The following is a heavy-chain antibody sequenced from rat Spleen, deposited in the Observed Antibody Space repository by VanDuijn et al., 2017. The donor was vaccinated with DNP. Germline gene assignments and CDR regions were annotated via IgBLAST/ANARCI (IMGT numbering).Heavy chain of an antibody. J-gene: IGHJ2*01. V-gene: IGHV3-3*01. CDR1: GYSITSSYR. D-gene: IGHD4-4*01. CDR3: ARGVTGDY. Sequence: EVQLQESGPGLVKPSQSLSLTCSVTGYSITSSYRWNWIRKFPGNKLEWMGYINSEGTTNYNPSLKSRISITRDTSKNQFFLQVNSVTTEDTATYYCARGVTGDYWGQGVMVTVSS. CDR2: INSEGTT.